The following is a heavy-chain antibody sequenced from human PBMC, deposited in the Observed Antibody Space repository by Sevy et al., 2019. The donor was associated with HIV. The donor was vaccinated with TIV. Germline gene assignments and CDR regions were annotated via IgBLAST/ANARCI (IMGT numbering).Heavy chain of an antibody. CDR3: AKDLAGPGRSYFDY. CDR2: IRYDGSDK. Sequence: GGSLRLSCAASGFTFSNYGMHWVRQVPGKGLEWVTFIRYDGSDKYYAASVKGRFTISRDDSKNTLYLQMDSLRAEDTAIYYCAKDLAGPGRSYFDYWGQGTLVTVSS. D-gene: IGHD6-13*01. J-gene: IGHJ4*02. CDR1: GFTFSNYG. V-gene: IGHV3-30*02.